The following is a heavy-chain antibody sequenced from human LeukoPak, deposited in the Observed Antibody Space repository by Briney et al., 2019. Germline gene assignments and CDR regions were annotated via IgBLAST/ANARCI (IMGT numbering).Heavy chain of an antibody. J-gene: IGHJ4*02. CDR3: ARDFSNGWIDY. Sequence: TSETLSLTCTVSGGSISGYYWSWIRQSAGKGLDWIGLIHSSGSTDYNPALKSRVSMSVDTSKNRFSLKVTSLTAADTAVYFCARDFSNGWIDYWGQGTLVTVSS. V-gene: IGHV4-4*07. CDR2: IHSSGST. D-gene: IGHD6-19*01. CDR1: GGSISGYY.